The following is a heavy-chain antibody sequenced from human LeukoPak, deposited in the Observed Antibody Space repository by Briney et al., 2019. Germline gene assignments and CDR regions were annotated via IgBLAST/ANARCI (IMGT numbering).Heavy chain of an antibody. J-gene: IGHJ5*02. CDR3: ARLSAVAGTWFDP. Sequence: GESLQISCKGSGYSFTSYWIGWVRQMPGKGLEWMGIIYPGDSDTRYSPSFQGQVTISADRSISTAYLQWSSLKASDTAMYYCARLSAVAGTWFDPWGQGTLVTVSS. V-gene: IGHV5-51*01. D-gene: IGHD6-19*01. CDR1: GYSFTSYW. CDR2: IYPGDSDT.